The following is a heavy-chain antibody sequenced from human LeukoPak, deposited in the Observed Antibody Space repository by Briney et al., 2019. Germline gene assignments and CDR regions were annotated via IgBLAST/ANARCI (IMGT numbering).Heavy chain of an antibody. Sequence: SETLSLTCTVSGGSISSYYWSWIRQPPGKGLEWIGYIYYSGSTNYNPSLKSRVTISVDTSKNQFSLKLSSVTAADTAVYYCARHQGHRDGYHAPMYYFDYWSQGTLVTVSP. J-gene: IGHJ4*02. V-gene: IGHV4-59*08. CDR2: IYYSGST. D-gene: IGHD5-24*01. CDR1: GGSISSYY. CDR3: ARHQGHRDGYHAPMYYFDY.